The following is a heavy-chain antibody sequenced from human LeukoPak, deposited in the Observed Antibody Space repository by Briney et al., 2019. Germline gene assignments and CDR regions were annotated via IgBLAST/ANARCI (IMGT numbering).Heavy chain of an antibody. D-gene: IGHD2-15*01. J-gene: IGHJ6*04. CDR3: ASFTVYCSGGSCYPQDYYYYGMDV. Sequence: SVKVSCKASGGTFSSYAISWVRQAPGQGLEWMGGIIPIFGTANYAQKFQGRVTITADESTSTAYMELSSLRSEDTAVYYCASFTVYCSGGSCYPQDYYYYGMDVWGKGTTVTDSS. CDR2: IIPIFGTA. V-gene: IGHV1-69*01. CDR1: GGTFSSYA.